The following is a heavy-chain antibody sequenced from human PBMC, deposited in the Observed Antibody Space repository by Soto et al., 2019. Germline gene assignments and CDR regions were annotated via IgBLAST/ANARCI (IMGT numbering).Heavy chain of an antibody. V-gene: IGHV1-18*01. CDR2: INTYNGMT. CDR1: GYTFINYH. D-gene: IGHD5-12*01. J-gene: IGHJ4*02. CDR3: AKSPRGEMATD. Sequence: QVQLVQSGGEVKKPGASVTVYCKASGYTFINYHITWVRQAPGQGLEWMAWINTYNGMTDYAQRFQGRVTMIRDTSTSTAYMELRNLGSDDTAVYFRAKSPRGEMATDWGQGTLVTVSS.